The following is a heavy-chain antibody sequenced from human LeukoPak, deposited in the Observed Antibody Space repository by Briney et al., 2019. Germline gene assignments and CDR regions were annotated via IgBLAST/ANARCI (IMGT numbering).Heavy chain of an antibody. D-gene: IGHD3-10*01. CDR2: ISTSISYI. J-gene: IGHJ4*02. CDR1: GFTFSSYS. V-gene: IGHV3-21*01. Sequence: GGSLRLSCEASGFTFSSYSMNWVRQAPGKGLEWVSSISTSISYINYADSVKDRFTISRDNAKNSLYLQMNSLRAEDTAVYYCARESPFDGSIDYWGQGTLVTVSS. CDR3: ARESPFDGSIDY.